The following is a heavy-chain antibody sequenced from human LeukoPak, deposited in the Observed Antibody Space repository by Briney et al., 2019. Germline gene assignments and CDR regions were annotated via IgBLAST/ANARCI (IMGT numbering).Heavy chain of an antibody. Sequence: PGGTLRLSCAASGFTFSSYGMSWVRQAPGKGLEWVSAISGSGGSTYYADSVKGRFTISRDNSKNTLYPQMNSLRAEDTAVYYCAKSGYSSGWSFDYWGQGTLVTVSS. CDR1: GFTFSSYG. CDR2: ISGSGGST. CDR3: AKSGYSSGWSFDY. J-gene: IGHJ4*02. D-gene: IGHD6-19*01. V-gene: IGHV3-23*01.